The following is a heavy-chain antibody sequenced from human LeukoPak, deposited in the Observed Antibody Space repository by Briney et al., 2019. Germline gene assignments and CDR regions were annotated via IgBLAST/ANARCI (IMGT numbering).Heavy chain of an antibody. CDR2: IYTSGST. CDR3: ARDRLTYYYDSSGYSSFDY. CDR1: GGSISSYY. Sequence: PSETLSLTCTVSGGSISSYYWSWIRQPAGKGLEWIGRIYTSGSTNYNPSLKSRVTMSVDRSKNQFSLKLSSVTAADTPVYYCARDRLTYYYDSSGYSSFDYWGQGTLVTVSS. J-gene: IGHJ4*02. D-gene: IGHD3-22*01. V-gene: IGHV4-4*07.